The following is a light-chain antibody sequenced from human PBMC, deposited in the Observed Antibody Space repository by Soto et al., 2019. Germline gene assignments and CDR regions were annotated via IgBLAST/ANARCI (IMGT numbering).Light chain of an antibody. CDR1: SGDGGSYNL. J-gene: IGLJ1*01. CDR3: CSYAGTYTVV. Sequence: QSVLTQPASVSGSPGQSITISCTGTSGDGGSYNLVSWYQQHPGKVPKLMIYEGSKRPSGVSNRFSGSKSGDTASLTISGLETEDEADYYCCSYAGTYTVVFXTGTKGTVL. V-gene: IGLV2-23*01. CDR2: EGS.